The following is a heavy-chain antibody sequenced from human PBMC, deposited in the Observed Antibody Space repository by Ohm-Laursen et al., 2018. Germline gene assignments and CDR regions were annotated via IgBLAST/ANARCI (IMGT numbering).Heavy chain of an antibody. J-gene: IGHJ6*02. Sequence: SLRLSCAASGFTFSTYWMFWVRQAPGKGLEWVAIISYDGSNKYSADSVKGRFTISRDNSKNTLYLQMNSLRAEDTAVYYCAKAASAGSRYYYYAMDVWGQGTTATVSS. CDR3: AKAASAGSRYYYYAMDV. CDR1: GFTFSTYW. D-gene: IGHD6-13*01. V-gene: IGHV3-30*18. CDR2: ISYDGSNK.